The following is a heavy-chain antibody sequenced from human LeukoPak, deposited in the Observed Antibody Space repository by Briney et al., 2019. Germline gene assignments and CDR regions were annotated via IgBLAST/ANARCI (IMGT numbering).Heavy chain of an antibody. CDR1: GFTFSTYG. V-gene: IGHV3-33*01. CDR3: ARDTVWFGELFGFDT. D-gene: IGHD3-10*01. J-gene: IGHJ5*02. Sequence: GGSLRLSCAASGFTFSTYGMHWVRQAPGKGLEWVAVIWYDGSNKYYADSVKGRFTISRDNSKNTLYLQMNSLRVEDTAVYYCARDTVWFGELFGFDTWGQGTLVTVSS. CDR2: IWYDGSNK.